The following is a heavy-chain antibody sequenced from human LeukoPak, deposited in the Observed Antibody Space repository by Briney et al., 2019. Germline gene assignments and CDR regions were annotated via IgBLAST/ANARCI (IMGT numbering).Heavy chain of an antibody. D-gene: IGHD2-2*01. CDR2: IYSGGNT. J-gene: IGHJ4*02. CDR3: AKRRGYCSSTSCPFDY. V-gene: IGHV3-66*01. Sequence: SGGSLRLSCAASGFTVSSNYMSWVRQAPGKGLEWVSVIYSGGNTYYADSVKGRFTISRDNSKNTLYLQMNSLRAEDTAVYYCAKRRGYCSSTSCPFDYWGQGTLVTVSS. CDR1: GFTVSSNY.